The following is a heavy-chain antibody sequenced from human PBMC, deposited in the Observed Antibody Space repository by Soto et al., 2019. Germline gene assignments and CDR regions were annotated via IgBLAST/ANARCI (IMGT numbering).Heavy chain of an antibody. Sequence: QVLLVQSGDEVKKPGASVQISCKASGYTFTTYDMHWVRQAPGQRLEWMGSINANNGNPKYSQRSQGRATSTRDTSATTGYMDLSSLISEDTAVYYCVVSRGWWEFHYWGQGTLVTVSS. V-gene: IGHV1-3*01. D-gene: IGHD6-13*01. CDR2: INANNGNP. J-gene: IGHJ4*02. CDR1: GYTFTTYD. CDR3: VVSRGWWEFHY.